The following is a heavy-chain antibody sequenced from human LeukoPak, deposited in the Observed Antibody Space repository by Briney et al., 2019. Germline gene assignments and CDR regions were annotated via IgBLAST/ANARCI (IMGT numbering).Heavy chain of an antibody. D-gene: IGHD2-15*01. Sequence: GGSLRLSCAASGFTFSSYSMNWVRQAPGKGLEWVSSISSSSYIYYADSVKGRFTISRDNAKNSLYLQMNSLRAEDTAVYYCARHEVVVVVAAMDYYYYYMDVWGKGTTVTVSS. CDR3: ARHEVVVVVAAMDYYYYYMDV. CDR1: GFTFSSYS. V-gene: IGHV3-21*01. CDR2: ISSSSYI. J-gene: IGHJ6*03.